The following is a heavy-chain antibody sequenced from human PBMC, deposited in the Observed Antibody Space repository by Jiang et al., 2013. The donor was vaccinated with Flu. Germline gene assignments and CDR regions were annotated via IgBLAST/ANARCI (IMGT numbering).Heavy chain of an antibody. CDR2: IYYSGST. D-gene: IGHD4-17*01. V-gene: IGHV4-39*01. J-gene: IGHJ4*02. CDR3: ACYGRLRVFDY. Sequence: PGLVKPSETLSLTCTVSGGSISSSSYYWGWIRQPPGKGLEWIGSIYYSGSTYYNPSLKSRVTISVDTSKNQFSLKLSSVTAADTAVYYCACYGRLRVFDYWGQGTLVT. CDR1: GGSISSSSYY.